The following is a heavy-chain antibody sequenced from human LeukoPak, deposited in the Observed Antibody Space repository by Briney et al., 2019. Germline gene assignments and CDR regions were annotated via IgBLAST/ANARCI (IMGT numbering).Heavy chain of an antibody. CDR3: ARDVTGTTGVFDI. CDR2: ISSSSSYI. J-gene: IGHJ3*02. V-gene: IGHV3-21*01. CDR1: GFTFSSYE. Sequence: KPGGSLRLSCAASGFTFSSYEMNWVRQAPGKGLEWVSSISSSSSYIYYADSVKGRFTISRDNAKNSLYLQMNSLRAEDTAVYYCARDVTGTTGVFDIWGQGTMVTVSS. D-gene: IGHD1-7*01.